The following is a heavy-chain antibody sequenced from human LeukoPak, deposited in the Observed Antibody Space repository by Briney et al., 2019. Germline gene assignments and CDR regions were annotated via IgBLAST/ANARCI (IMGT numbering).Heavy chain of an antibody. CDR3: ARHALYGDFDY. CDR2: ISDSGGST. D-gene: IGHD4-17*01. Sequence: GGSLRLSCAASGFTFSSYAMSWVRQAPGKGLEWVSIISDSGGSTYYADSVKGRFTISRDNSKNTLYLQMSSLRAEDTAVYYCARHALYGDFDYWGQGTLVTVSS. V-gene: IGHV3-23*01. J-gene: IGHJ4*02. CDR1: GFTFSSYA.